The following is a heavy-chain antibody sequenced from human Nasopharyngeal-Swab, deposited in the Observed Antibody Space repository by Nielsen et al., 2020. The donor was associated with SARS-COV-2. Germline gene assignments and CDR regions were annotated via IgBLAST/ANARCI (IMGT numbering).Heavy chain of an antibody. CDR2: IYPGDSDT. J-gene: IGHJ4*02. Sequence: VRQMHGRGLEWMGIIYPGDSDTRNSPTFQGQVTISADKSISTAYLQWSSLKASDTAMYYCARHSVRGRLKGFDYWGQGTLVTVSS. V-gene: IGHV5-51*01. CDR3: ARHSVRGRLKGFDY. D-gene: IGHD3-10*02.